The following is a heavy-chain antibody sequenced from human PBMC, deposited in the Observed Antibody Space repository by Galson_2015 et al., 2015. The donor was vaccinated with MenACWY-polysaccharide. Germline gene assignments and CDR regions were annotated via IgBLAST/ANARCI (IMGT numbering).Heavy chain of an antibody. D-gene: IGHD2-2*01. CDR3: ARVRYSTGKYQFDY. CDR2: ISGSSSPI. J-gene: IGHJ4*02. Sequence: SLRLSCAASGFTFSSYSMNWIRQAPGKGLEWVSYISGSSSPIYYADSVKGRFTISRDNAKNSLYLQMNSLRDEDTAVYYCARVRYSTGKYQFDYWGQGTLVAVSS. V-gene: IGHV3-48*02. CDR1: GFTFSSYS.